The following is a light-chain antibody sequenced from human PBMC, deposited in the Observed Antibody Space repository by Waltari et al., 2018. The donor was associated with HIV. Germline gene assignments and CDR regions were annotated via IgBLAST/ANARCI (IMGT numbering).Light chain of an antibody. J-gene: IGLJ2*01. V-gene: IGLV2-11*01. CDR2: DLT. Sequence: QSALTQPRSVSGSPGQSVTIPCTGPSSDVGGYNYVSWYQQLPGKAPKLMIYDLTERPSGVPDRFSGSKSGNTASLTISGLQAEDEADYYCCSFAGSYTWLFGGGTKLTVL. CDR3: CSFAGSYTWL. CDR1: SSDVGGYNY.